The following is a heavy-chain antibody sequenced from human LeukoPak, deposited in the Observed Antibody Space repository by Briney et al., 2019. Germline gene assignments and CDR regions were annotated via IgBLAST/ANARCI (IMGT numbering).Heavy chain of an antibody. V-gene: IGHV4-4*02. D-gene: IGHD6-6*01. Sequence: SETLSLTCAVSGGSISSSNWWSWVRPPPGKGLEWIGEIYHSGSTNYNPSLKSRVTISVDKSKNQSSLKLSSVTAADTAVYYCARDPWQLGYWYFDLWGRGTLVTVSS. CDR2: IYHSGST. CDR1: GGSISSSNW. J-gene: IGHJ2*01. CDR3: ARDPWQLGYWYFDL.